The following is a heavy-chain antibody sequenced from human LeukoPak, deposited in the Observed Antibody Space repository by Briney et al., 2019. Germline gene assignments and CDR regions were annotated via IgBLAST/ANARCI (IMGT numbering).Heavy chain of an antibody. CDR3: ARDSYFRGVNAFDI. J-gene: IGHJ3*02. D-gene: IGHD3-10*01. CDR1: GFTFTTYA. CDR2: ISGSGDST. Sequence: GGSLRLSCAASGFTFTTYAMSWVRQAPGKGLEWVSVISGSGDSTYYADSVKGRFTISRDNAKNSLYLQMNSLRAEDTAFYYCARDSYFRGVNAFDIWGQGTMVTVSS. V-gene: IGHV3-23*01.